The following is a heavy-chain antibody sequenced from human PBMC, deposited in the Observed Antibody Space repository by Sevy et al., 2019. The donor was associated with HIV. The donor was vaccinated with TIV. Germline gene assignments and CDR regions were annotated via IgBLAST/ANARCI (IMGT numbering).Heavy chain of an antibody. V-gene: IGHV4-59*08. D-gene: IGHD6-19*01. J-gene: IGHJ4*02. CDR2: IYYSGST. CDR1: GGSISSYY. Sequence: TLSLTCTVSGGSISSYYWSWIRQPPGKGLEWIGYIYYSGSTNYNPSLKSRVTISVDTSKNQFSLKLSSVTAADTAVYYCARHRYSSGWLLEHYYFDYWGQGTLVTVSS. CDR3: ARHRYSSGWLLEHYYFDY.